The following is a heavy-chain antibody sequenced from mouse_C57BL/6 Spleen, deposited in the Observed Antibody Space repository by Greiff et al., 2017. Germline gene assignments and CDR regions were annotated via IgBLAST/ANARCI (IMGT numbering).Heavy chain of an antibody. CDR1: GYAFSSYW. Sequence: QVQLQQSGAELVKPGASVKISCKASGYAFSSYWMNWVKQRPGKGLEWIGQIYPGDGDTNYNGKFKGKATLTADKSSSTAYMQRSSLTSEDSAVYCCAREWSYDDYDRGAWVAYWGQGTLVTVSA. CDR2: IYPGDGDT. D-gene: IGHD2-4*01. J-gene: IGHJ3*01. CDR3: AREWSYDDYDRGAWVAY. V-gene: IGHV1-80*01.